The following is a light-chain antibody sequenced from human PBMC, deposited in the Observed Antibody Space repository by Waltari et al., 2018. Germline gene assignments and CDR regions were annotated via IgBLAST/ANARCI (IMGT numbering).Light chain of an antibody. J-gene: IGLJ3*02. CDR1: ALPQQY. Sequence: SYELTQPPSVSVSPGQTARIPCSGDALPQQYAYWYQQKPGQAPVLVIYKDSERPSGIPERFSGSSSGTTVTLTISGVQAEDEADYYCQSADSSGTSWVFGGGTKLTVL. CDR2: KDS. CDR3: QSADSSGTSWV. V-gene: IGLV3-25*03.